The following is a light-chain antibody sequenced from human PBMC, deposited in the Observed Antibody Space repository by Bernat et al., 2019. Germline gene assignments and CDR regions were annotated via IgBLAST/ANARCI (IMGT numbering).Light chain of an antibody. CDR1: SSDVGGYNY. CDR2: DVS. V-gene: IGLV2-14*03. Sequence: QSALTQPASVSGSPGQSITISCTGTSSDVGGYNYVSWYQQHPGKAHKLMIYDVSNRPSGVSNRFSGSKSGNTASLTISGLQAEDEADYYCSSYTSSSTLYVFGPGTKVTVL. J-gene: IGLJ1*01. CDR3: SSYTSSSTLYV.